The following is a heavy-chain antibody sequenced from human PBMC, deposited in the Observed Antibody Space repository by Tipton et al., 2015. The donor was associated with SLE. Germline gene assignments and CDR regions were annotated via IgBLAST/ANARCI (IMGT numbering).Heavy chain of an antibody. J-gene: IGHJ3*02. CDR1: GGYISSDY. CDR2: LFYSGTT. V-gene: IGHV4-59*12. Sequence: TLSLTCIVSGGYISSDYWSWVRQPPGKGLEWIGYLFYSGTTYYNPSLTTRVTISVDTSNNQLSLRLSSVTAADTAVYYCARWIAVPATANSDAFDIWGQGTMVTVSS. CDR3: ARWIAVPATANSDAFDI. D-gene: IGHD2-2*01.